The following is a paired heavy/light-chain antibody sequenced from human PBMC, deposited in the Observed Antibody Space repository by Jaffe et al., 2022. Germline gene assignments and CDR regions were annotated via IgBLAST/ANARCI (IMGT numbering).Light chain of an antibody. Sequence: EIVMTQSPATLSVSPGERATLSCRASQSVTSGLAWYQQKPGQGPRLLIYGASTRATGIPARFSGSGSGTEFTLTISSLQSEDFALYYCQQYSNWPFTFGPGTKVDIK. CDR1: QSVTSG. CDR3: QQYSNWPFT. CDR2: GAS. V-gene: IGKV3-15*01. J-gene: IGKJ3*01.
Heavy chain of an antibody. CDR1: GFSFANYA. V-gene: IGHV3-23*01. CDR2: GSGGYT. Sequence: EVQLLESGGGLVQPGGSLRLSCAASGFSFANYAMGWVRQAPGKGLEWVAGSGGYTYYTDSVKGRFTISRDNSKNTLYLQMSSLRAEDTAVYHCAKRGTTGDWYFDLWGRGTLVTVSS. CDR3: AKRGTTGDWYFDL. D-gene: IGHD1-1*01. J-gene: IGHJ2*01.